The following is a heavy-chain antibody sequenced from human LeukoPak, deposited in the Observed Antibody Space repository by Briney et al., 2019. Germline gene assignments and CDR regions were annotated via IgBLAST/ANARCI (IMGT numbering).Heavy chain of an antibody. CDR3: AKGARGSSGRADC. J-gene: IGHJ4*02. V-gene: IGHV3-11*01. D-gene: IGHD6-19*01. CDR2: ISSSGTII. Sequence: PGGSLRLSCAASGFIFSDYYMSWIRQAPGKGLEWVSYISSSGTIIDYADSVKGRFTISRDNAKNSLYLQMNSLRVEDMAVYYCAKGARGSSGRADCWGQGTLVTDSS. CDR1: GFIFSDYY.